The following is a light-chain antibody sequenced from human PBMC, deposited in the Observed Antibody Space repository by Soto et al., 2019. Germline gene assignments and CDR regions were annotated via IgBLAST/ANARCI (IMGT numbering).Light chain of an antibody. CDR1: QIVFTN. CDR3: QQYNNWHT. J-gene: IGKJ4*01. CDR2: GAA. Sequence: EVVMTQSPAILSVSPGERATLSCRAIQIVFTNLAWYQQKPGQAPRLLIYGAATRANGLPARFSGSGSGTEFTLTISSMQSEDFAVYYCQQYNNWHTFGGGNKVEIK. V-gene: IGKV3-15*01.